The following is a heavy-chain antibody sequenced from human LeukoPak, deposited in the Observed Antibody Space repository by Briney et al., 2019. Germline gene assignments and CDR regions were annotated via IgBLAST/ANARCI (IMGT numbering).Heavy chain of an antibody. V-gene: IGHV4-59*01. CDR1: GGSISSYY. Sequence: SETQSLTCTVSGGSISSYYWSWIRQPPGKGLEWIGYIYYSGSTNYNPSLKSRVTISVDTSKNQFSLKLSSVTAADTAVYYCARAGQTAAAGLYYYYYMDVWGKGTTVTVSS. CDR2: IYYSGST. D-gene: IGHD6-13*01. J-gene: IGHJ6*03. CDR3: ARAGQTAAAGLYYYYYMDV.